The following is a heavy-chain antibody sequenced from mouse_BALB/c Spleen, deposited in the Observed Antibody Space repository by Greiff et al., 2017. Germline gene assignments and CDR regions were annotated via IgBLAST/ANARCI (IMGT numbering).Heavy chain of an antibody. Sequence: EVKLVESGGGLVQPGGSRKLSCAASGFTFSSFGMHWVRQAPEKGLEWVAYISSGSSTIYYADTVKGRFTISRDNPKNTLFLQMTSLRSEDTAMYYCARSDDGYPNYYAMDYWGQGTSVTVSS. V-gene: IGHV5-17*02. CDR1: GFTFSSFG. CDR3: ARSDDGYPNYYAMDY. J-gene: IGHJ4*01. D-gene: IGHD2-3*01. CDR2: ISSGSSTI.